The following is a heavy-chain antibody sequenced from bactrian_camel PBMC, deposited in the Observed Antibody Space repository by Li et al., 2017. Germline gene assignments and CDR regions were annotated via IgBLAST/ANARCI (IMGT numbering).Heavy chain of an antibody. V-gene: IGHV3S31*01. Sequence: VQLVESGGGLVQPGGSLRLSCAASGFTFSVHPMSWVRQAPGKGLEWVSAITSGGSTTYYADSVKGRFTISRDNGRNTLYLQMDDLKPEDSATYYCAFGSRPGWCSLRLRGADFGHWGQGTQVTVS. J-gene: IGHJ6*01. CDR1: GFTFSVHP. D-gene: IGHD3*01. CDR3: AFGSRPGWCSLRLRGADFGH. CDR2: ITSGGSTT.